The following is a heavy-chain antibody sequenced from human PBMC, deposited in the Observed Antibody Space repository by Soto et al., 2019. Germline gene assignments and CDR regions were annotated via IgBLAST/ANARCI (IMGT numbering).Heavy chain of an antibody. D-gene: IGHD1-7*01. CDR3: ARDFGLELRFYYYGMDV. Sequence: ASVKVSCKAPGYTFTGYYMHWVRQAPGQGLEWMGWINPNSGGTNYAQKFQGRVTMTRDTSISTAYMELSRLRSDDTAVYYCARDFGLELRFYYYGMDVWGQGTTVTVSS. J-gene: IGHJ6*02. CDR1: GYTFTGYY. V-gene: IGHV1-2*02. CDR2: INPNSGGT.